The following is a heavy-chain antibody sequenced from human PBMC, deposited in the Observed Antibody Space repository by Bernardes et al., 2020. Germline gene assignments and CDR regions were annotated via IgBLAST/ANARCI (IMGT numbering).Heavy chain of an antibody. Sequence: SETLSLTCTVSGDSITSDYWSWIRQPPGKGLEWIGYIHYSGTTNYNPSLESRVTISLDSSKNQFSLNLSSVTAADTAVYHCARGGAETTVRLYWFDPWGQGTLVTVSS. CDR2: IHYSGTT. D-gene: IGHD1-1*01. J-gene: IGHJ5*02. CDR1: GDSITSDY. V-gene: IGHV4-59*01. CDR3: ARGGAETTVRLYWFDP.